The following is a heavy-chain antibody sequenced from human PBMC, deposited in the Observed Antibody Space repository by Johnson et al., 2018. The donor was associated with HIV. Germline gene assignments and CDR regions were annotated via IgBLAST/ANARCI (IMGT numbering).Heavy chain of an antibody. CDR1: GFTFNNYG. J-gene: IGHJ3*02. Sequence: QVQLVESGGGVVRPGRSLRLSCAASGFTFNNYGIHWVRQAPGKGLEWVAVTSFDGNNNHYADSVKGRFTISRDNSKNTFDLQMGSLRAEDMAVYYCARDAVTPIWGQGTMVTVSS. V-gene: IGHV3-30*03. CDR2: TSFDGNNN. D-gene: IGHD4-17*01. CDR3: ARDAVTPI.